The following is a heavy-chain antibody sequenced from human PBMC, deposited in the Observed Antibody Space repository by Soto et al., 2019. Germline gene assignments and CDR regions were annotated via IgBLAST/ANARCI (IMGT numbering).Heavy chain of an antibody. D-gene: IGHD6-6*01. CDR2: IIPMFGTL. CDR1: GGTFSSYA. CDR3: ARKVASSDDAFDI. J-gene: IGHJ3*02. Sequence: SGKVSCKASGGTFSSYAISWVRQAPGQGLEWLGGIIPMFGTLYYAQKFQGRLTIAADSSTSTAYMELSTLRSDDTAVYYCARKVASSDDAFDIWGQGTMVTVSS. V-gene: IGHV1-69*06.